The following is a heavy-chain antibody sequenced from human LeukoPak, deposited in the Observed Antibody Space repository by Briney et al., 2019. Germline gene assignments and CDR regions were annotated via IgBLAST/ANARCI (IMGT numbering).Heavy chain of an antibody. D-gene: IGHD6-13*01. J-gene: IGHJ5*02. CDR2: IYTSGST. Sequence: PSETLSLTCTASGGSISSYYWSWIRQPAGKGLEWIGGIYTSGSTNYNPFLKSRVTISVDTSKNQFSLTMSCLTAADTAVYYCARVLGSWYPRSWFDPWGQGTLVTVSS. CDR3: ARVLGSWYPRSWFDP. CDR1: GGSISSYY. V-gene: IGHV4-4*07.